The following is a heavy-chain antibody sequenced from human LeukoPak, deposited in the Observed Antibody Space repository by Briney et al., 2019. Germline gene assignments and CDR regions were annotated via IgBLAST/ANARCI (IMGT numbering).Heavy chain of an antibody. J-gene: IGHJ4*02. CDR1: GFTFSSYE. CDR3: ARVGSGYPLLDY. CDR2: ISSSGSTI. V-gene: IGHV3-48*03. D-gene: IGHD3-22*01. Sequence: GGSLRLSCAASGFTFSSYEMNWVRQAPGKGLEWVSYISSSGSTIYYADSVKGRFTISRDNAKNSLYLQMNSLRAEDTAVYYCARVGSGYPLLDYWGQGTLVTVSS.